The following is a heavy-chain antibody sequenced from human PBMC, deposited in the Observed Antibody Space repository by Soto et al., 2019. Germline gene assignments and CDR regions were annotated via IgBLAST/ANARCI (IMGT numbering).Heavy chain of an antibody. CDR1: GGSISSSSYY. V-gene: IGHV4-39*01. CDR2: IYYSGST. J-gene: IGHJ5*02. D-gene: IGHD6-13*01. CDR3: ARRQIDSSSWYLNWFDP. Sequence: PSETLSLTCTVSGGSISSSSYYWGWIRQPPGKGLEWIGSIYYSGSTYYNSSLKSRVTISVDTSKNQFSLKLSSVTAADTAVYYCARRQIDSSSWYLNWFDPWGQGTLVTVSS.